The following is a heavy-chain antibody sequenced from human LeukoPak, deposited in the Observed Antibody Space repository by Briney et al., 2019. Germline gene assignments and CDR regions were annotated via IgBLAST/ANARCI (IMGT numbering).Heavy chain of an antibody. J-gene: IGHJ4*02. D-gene: IGHD5/OR15-5a*01. V-gene: IGHV3-23*01. CDR2: ISTSGRAT. CDR1: GFAFSTYA. Sequence: GGSLRPSCAASGFAFSTYAMTWVRQPPEKGLQWVSTISTSGRATYYADSVEGRFTISRDNYKNTLYLKMNSLRAADTAVYYCAKARGSSVYEQFDYWGQGTQVTVSP. CDR3: AKARGSSVYEQFDY.